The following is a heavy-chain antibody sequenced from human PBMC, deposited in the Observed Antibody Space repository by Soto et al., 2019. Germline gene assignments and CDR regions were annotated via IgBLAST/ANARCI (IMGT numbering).Heavy chain of an antibody. CDR2: INPSGGST. CDR3: ARAVAGGVYYYYGMDV. V-gene: IGHV1-46*01. Sequence: ASVKVSCKASGYTFTSYYMHWVRQAPGQGLEWMGIINPSGGSTSYAQKFQGRVTMTRDTSTSTVYMELSSLRSEDTAVYYCARAVAGGVYYYYGMDVWGQGTTVTVSS. CDR1: GYTFTSYY. J-gene: IGHJ6*02. D-gene: IGHD6-19*01.